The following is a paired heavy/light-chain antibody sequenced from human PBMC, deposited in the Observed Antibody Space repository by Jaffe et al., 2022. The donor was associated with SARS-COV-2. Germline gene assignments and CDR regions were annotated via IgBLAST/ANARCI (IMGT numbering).Light chain of an antibody. Sequence: DVRMTQSPSTLSASVGDRVTITCRASQSIVTWLAWYQQKPGKAPKLLIYKASSLESGVPSRFSGSGSGTEFTLTISSLQPDDFATYYCQQYNNYPRTFGQGTKVEIK. V-gene: IGKV1-5*03. CDR3: QQYNNYPRT. J-gene: IGKJ1*01. CDR1: QSIVTW. CDR2: KAS.
Heavy chain of an antibody. CDR3: ARDRLMGATVPSY. CDR1: GFIFSSYT. J-gene: IGHJ4*02. Sequence: EVQLVESGGGLVKPGESLRLSCAASGFIFSSYTMNWVRQAPGKGLEWVSSISSSSNYIYYADSVKGRFTISRDNAKNSLYLQMNSLRAEDTAVYYCARDRLMGATVPSYWGQGTLVTVSS. V-gene: IGHV3-21*01. CDR2: ISSSSNYI. D-gene: IGHD1-26*01.